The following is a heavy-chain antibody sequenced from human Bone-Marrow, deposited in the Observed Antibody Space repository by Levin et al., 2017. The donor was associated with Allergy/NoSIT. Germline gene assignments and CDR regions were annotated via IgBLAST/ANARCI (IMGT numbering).Heavy chain of an antibody. V-gene: IGHV3-48*01. D-gene: IGHD2-15*01. Sequence: SCAASGFTFSSYSMNWVRQAPGKGLEWVSYISSSSSTIYYADSVKGRFTISRDNAKNSLYLQMNSLRAEDTAVYYCARGAVVVAATPRHFDYWGQGTLVTVSS. CDR1: GFTFSSYS. CDR2: ISSSSSTI. CDR3: ARGAVVVAATPRHFDY. J-gene: IGHJ4*02.